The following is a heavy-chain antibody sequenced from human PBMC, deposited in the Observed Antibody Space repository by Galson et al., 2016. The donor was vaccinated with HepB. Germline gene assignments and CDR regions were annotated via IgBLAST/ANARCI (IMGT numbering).Heavy chain of an antibody. D-gene: IGHD6-13*01. Sequence: SLRLSCAASGFTLSSYSMNWVRQTPGKGLEWVSYITSRSTAIYYADSVKGRFTISRDNARNSLYLQMNSLRAVDTAVYYCAREGTGSSSFIYYYYGMDVWGQGTTVTVSS. CDR2: ITSRSTAI. CDR1: GFTLSSYS. CDR3: AREGTGSSSFIYYYYGMDV. V-gene: IGHV3-48*04. J-gene: IGHJ6*02.